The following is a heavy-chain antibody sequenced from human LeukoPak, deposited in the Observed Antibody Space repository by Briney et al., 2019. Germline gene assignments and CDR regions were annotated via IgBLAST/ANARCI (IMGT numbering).Heavy chain of an antibody. Sequence: TGGSLRLSCAASGFTFSSYWMSWVRQAPGKGLEWVANINQTGSEKYFVDSVKGRFTISRDNAKNSLYLQMNSLRAEDTAVYYCARVADDYFDYWGQGTLVTVSS. CDR2: INQTGSEK. D-gene: IGHD6-19*01. J-gene: IGHJ4*02. CDR3: ARVADDYFDY. CDR1: GFTFSSYW. V-gene: IGHV3-7*01.